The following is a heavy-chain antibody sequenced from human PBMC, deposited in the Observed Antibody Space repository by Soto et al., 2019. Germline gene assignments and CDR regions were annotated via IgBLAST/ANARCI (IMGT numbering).Heavy chain of an antibody. Sequence: SETLSLTCTVSGGSTSSDNYWSWIRQPPGKGLEWIGHIYYSGNTDYNPSLKSRLAISIDTSKNQFSLKLSSVTAAGTAVYFCAREGGESSDGLYYFDSWGQG. J-gene: IGHJ4*02. V-gene: IGHV4-30-4*01. D-gene: IGHD3-16*01. CDR2: IYYSGNT. CDR3: AREGGESSDGLYYFDS. CDR1: GGSTSSDNY.